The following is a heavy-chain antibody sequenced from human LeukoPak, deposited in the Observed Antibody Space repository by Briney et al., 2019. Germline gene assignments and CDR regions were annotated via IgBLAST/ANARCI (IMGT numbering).Heavy chain of an antibody. Sequence: SVKVSCKASRGTFSSYAIIWVRQAPGQGLEWMGGIIPIFGTAHYAQKFQGRVTISADESTSTVYMELSSLRSEETAVYYCARAEMATRSYFDYWGQGTLVTVCS. D-gene: IGHD5-24*01. J-gene: IGHJ4*02. V-gene: IGHV1-69*13. CDR2: IIPIFGTA. CDR3: ARAEMATRSYFDY. CDR1: RGTFSSYA.